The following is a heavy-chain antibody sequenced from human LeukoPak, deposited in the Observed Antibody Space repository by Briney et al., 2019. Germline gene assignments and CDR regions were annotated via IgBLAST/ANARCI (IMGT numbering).Heavy chain of an antibody. V-gene: IGHV4-30-4*07. J-gene: IGHJ3*02. D-gene: IGHD3-22*01. CDR2: IYYSGST. CDR1: GGSISSGGYS. Sequence: NTSETLSLTCAVSGGSISSGGYSWSWIRQPPGKGLEWIGYIYYSGSTYYNPSLKSRVTISVDTSKNQFSLKLSSVTAADTAVYYCARDDSSPATFDIWGQGTMVTVSS. CDR3: ARDDSSPATFDI.